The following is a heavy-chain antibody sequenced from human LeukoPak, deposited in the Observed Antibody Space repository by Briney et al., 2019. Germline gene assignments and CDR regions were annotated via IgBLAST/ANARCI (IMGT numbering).Heavy chain of an antibody. V-gene: IGHV3-7*03. CDR2: IKQDGSEK. J-gene: IGHJ4*02. D-gene: IGHD5-12*01. Sequence: GGSLRLSCAASGFTFSNYWMSWVRQAPGKGLGWVANIKQDGSEKYYVDSVKGRFTISRDNAKNSVYLQMNSLGAGDTAMYYCVRDSYSGSDTAPDYWGQGTLVTISS. CDR3: VRDSYSGSDTAPDY. CDR1: GFTFSNYW.